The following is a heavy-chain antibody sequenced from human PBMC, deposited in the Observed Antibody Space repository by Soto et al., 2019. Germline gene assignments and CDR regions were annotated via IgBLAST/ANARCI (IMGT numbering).Heavy chain of an antibody. CDR1: GFTFSSNA. V-gene: IGHV3-23*01. Sequence: GGSLRLSCEASGFTFSSNAMSWVRQAPGKGLEWASAISGSGGSTYYADSVKGRFTLSRGNSKKTLYLQTNSLRAEDTAVYYCAKDPPNEISPYDSGELLFDSWGQRTLVTGPS. J-gene: IGHJ4*02. D-gene: IGHD3-16*01. CDR2: ISGSGGST. CDR3: AKDPPNEISPYDSGELLFDS.